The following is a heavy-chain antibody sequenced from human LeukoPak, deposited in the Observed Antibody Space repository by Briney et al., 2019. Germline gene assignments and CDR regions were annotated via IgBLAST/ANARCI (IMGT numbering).Heavy chain of an antibody. CDR1: GFTFSSYA. D-gene: IGHD2-21*02. Sequence: GGSLRLSCAASGFTFSSYAMSWVRQAPGKGLEWVSAISGSGGSTYYADSVKGRFTISRDNSKNTLYLQMNSLRAEDTAVYYCAGSPLPRGRVDYWGQGTLVTVSS. V-gene: IGHV3-23*01. CDR3: AGSPLPRGRVDY. J-gene: IGHJ4*02. CDR2: ISGSGGST.